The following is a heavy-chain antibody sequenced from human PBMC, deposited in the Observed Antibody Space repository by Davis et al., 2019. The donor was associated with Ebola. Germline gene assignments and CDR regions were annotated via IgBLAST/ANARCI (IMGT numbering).Heavy chain of an antibody. CDR2: INPSGGST. J-gene: IGHJ3*02. Sequence: ASVKVSCKASGYTFTSYYMHWVRQAPGQGLEWMGIINPSGGSTSYAQKFQGRVTVTRDTSTSTVYMELSSLRSEDTAVYYCARGNYYYGSGSLLGAFDIWGQGTMVTVSS. CDR3: ARGNYYYGSGSLLGAFDI. CDR1: GYTFTSYY. D-gene: IGHD3-10*01. V-gene: IGHV1-46*01.